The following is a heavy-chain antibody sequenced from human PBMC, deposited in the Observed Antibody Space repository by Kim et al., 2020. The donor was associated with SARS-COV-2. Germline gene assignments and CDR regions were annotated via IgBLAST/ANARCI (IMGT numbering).Heavy chain of an antibody. CDR2: ISDGGGST. V-gene: IGHV3-23*01. CDR3: AKEPSTMIRESNCDLNWFDP. D-gene: IGHD3-10*01. CDR1: GFTFATYA. Sequence: GGSLRLSCVASGFTFATYAMSWVRQAPGKGLEWVSAISDGGGSTYYADSVRGRFTVSRDDSKNTLYLQMNSLRAEDTAVYYCAKEPSTMIRESNCDLNWFDPGGEGTRVSLSS. J-gene: IGHJ5*02.